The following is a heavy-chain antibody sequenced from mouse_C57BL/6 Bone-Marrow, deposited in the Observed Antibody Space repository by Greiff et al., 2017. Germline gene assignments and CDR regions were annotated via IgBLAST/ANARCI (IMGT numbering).Heavy chain of an antibody. D-gene: IGHD2-2*01. J-gene: IGHJ3*01. CDR3: ARSDDYGYDEPSY. CDR2: IDPSDSYT. CDR1: GYTFTSYW. V-gene: IGHV1-69*01. Sequence: QVQLKQPGAELVMPGASVKLSCKASGYTFTSYWMHWVKQRPGQGLEWIGEIDPSDSYTNYNQKFKGKSTLTVDKSSSTAYMQLSSLTSEDSAVYYCARSDDYGYDEPSYWGQGTLVTVSA.